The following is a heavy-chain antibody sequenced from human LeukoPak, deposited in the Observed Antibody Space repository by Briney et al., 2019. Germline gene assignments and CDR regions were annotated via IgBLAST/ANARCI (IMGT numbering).Heavy chain of an antibody. V-gene: IGHV3-23*01. J-gene: IGHJ4*02. CDR1: GFTFNNYA. Sequence: GGSLRLSCAASGFTFNNYAMSWVRQAPGKGLEWVSAISGSGDTTWYADSERGRFTISRDNSKNTLYLQMNSLRAEDTAVYYCAKDLAGTASITMVRGLDYWGQGTLVTVSS. CDR2: ISGSGDTT. CDR3: AKDLAGTASITMVRGLDY. D-gene: IGHD3-10*01.